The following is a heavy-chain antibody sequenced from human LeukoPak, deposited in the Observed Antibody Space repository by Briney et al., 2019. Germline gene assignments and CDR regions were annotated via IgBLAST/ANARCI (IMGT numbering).Heavy chain of an antibody. D-gene: IGHD3-3*01. CDR3: ARNNDFWSGYYQRHDAFDI. CDR1: GGSISSYY. J-gene: IGHJ3*02. V-gene: IGHV4-59*08. Sequence: SETLSLTCTVSGGSISSYYWSWIRQPPGKGLEWIGYIYYSGSTNYTPSLKSRVTISVDTSKNQFSLKLSSVTAADTAVYYCARNNDFWSGYYQRHDAFDIWGQGTMVTVSS. CDR2: IYYSGST.